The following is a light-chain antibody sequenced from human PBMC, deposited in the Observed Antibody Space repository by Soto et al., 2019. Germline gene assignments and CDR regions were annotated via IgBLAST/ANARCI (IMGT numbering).Light chain of an antibody. V-gene: IGLV6-57*01. Sequence: NFMLTQPHSVSESPVKTVTISCTRSSGSIASNYVQWYQQRPGSSPTTVIYEDKQRPSGVPDRFSGSIDSSSNSASLTISGLKTEDEADYYCQSYDSTNHVVFGGGTKLTVL. J-gene: IGLJ2*01. CDR1: SGSIASNY. CDR2: EDK. CDR3: QSYDSTNHVV.